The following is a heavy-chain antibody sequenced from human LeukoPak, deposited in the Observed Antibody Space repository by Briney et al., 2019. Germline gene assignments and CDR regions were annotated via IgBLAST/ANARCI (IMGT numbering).Heavy chain of an antibody. D-gene: IGHD3-3*01. CDR3: ARSTPSITIFGVVISEYYYYYYMDV. V-gene: IGHV3-7*02. CDR2: IKQDGSEK. CDR1: GFTFSSYW. Sequence: RTGGSLRLSCAASGFTFSSYWVSWVRQAPGKGLEWVANIKQDGSEKYYVDSVKGRFTISRDNAKNSLYLQMNSLRAEDTAVYYCARSTPSITIFGVVISEYYYYYYMDVWGKGTTVTVSS. J-gene: IGHJ6*03.